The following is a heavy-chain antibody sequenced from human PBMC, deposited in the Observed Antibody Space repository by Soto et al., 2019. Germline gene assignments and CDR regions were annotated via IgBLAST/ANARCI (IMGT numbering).Heavy chain of an antibody. V-gene: IGHV3-49*03. CDR2: IRSKAYGGTT. Sequence: LRLSFTASGFTFGDYAMSWFRQAPGKGLEWVGFIRSKAYGGTTEYAASVKGRFTISRDDSKSIAYLQMNSLKTEDTAVYYCTSGTTPADYYYYGMDVWGQGTTVTVSS. CDR3: TSGTTPADYYYYGMDV. CDR1: GFTFGDYA. J-gene: IGHJ6*02.